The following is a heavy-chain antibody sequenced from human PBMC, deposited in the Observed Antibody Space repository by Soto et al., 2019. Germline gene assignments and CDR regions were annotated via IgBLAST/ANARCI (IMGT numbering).Heavy chain of an antibody. J-gene: IGHJ4*02. V-gene: IGHV4-4*02. Sequence: PSETLSLTGGVSGGSVSRDNWWSWVRQPPGKGLEWIGEIHHSGSTNYSPSLKSRVTMSVDKSRNQFSLKLTSVTAADTAVYYCAENGSYDLVNWGQGTRVTVSS. CDR2: IHHSGST. D-gene: IGHD3-16*01. CDR1: GGSVSRDNW. CDR3: AENGSYDLVN.